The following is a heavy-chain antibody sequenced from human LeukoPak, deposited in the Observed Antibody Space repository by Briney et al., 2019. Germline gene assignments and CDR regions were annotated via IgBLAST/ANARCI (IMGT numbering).Heavy chain of an antibody. CDR3: ARGLAAAGSNWFDP. CDR1: GGSISSGSYY. Sequence: SQTLSLTCTVSGGSISSGSYYWSWIRQPAGKGLEWIGYIYYSGSTNYNPSLKSRVTISVDTSKNQFSLKLSSVTAADTAVYYCARGLAAAGSNWFDPWGQGTLVTVSS. J-gene: IGHJ5*02. V-gene: IGHV4-61*10. CDR2: IYYSGST. D-gene: IGHD6-13*01.